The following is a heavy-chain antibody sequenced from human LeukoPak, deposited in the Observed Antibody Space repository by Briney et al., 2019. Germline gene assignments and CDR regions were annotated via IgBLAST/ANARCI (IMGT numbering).Heavy chain of an antibody. CDR2: IWYDGSNK. CDR1: GFTFNEFG. V-gene: IGHV3-33*01. D-gene: IGHD1-26*01. Sequence: GSLRLSCAASGFTFNEFGVHWVRQAPGQGLEWVALIWYDGSNKYYADSVKGRFTISSDNSKNTVYLQMNSLRVEDTAIYYCARDRPTGSYYSIDYWGQGTLATVSS. CDR3: ARDRPTGSYYSIDY. J-gene: IGHJ4*02.